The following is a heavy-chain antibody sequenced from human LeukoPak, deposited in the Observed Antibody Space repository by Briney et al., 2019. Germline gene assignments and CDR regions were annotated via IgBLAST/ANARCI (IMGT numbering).Heavy chain of an antibody. CDR1: GGSISSSSYY. D-gene: IGHD5-12*01. CDR2: IYYSGST. Sequence: SETLSLTCTVSGGSISSSSYYWGWIRQPPGKGLEWIGSIYYSGSTYYNPSLKSRVTISVDTSKNQFSLRLTSVTAADTAVYYCARDLPPKLQNAYDSSYWGQGTLVTVSS. V-gene: IGHV4-39*07. J-gene: IGHJ4*02. CDR3: ARDLPPKLQNAYDSSY.